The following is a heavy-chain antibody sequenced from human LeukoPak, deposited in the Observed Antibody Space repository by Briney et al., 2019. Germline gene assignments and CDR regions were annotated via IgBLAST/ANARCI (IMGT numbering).Heavy chain of an antibody. CDR3: ARDYDSSGYYSYYFDY. J-gene: IGHJ4*02. Sequence: ASVKVSCKASGYTFTSYYMHWVRQAPGQGLEWMGIISPSGGSTGYAQKFQGRVTMTRDTSTSTVYMELSSLRSEDTAVYYCARDYDSSGYYSYYFDYWGQGTLVTVSS. V-gene: IGHV1-46*03. D-gene: IGHD3-22*01. CDR2: ISPSGGST. CDR1: GYTFTSYY.